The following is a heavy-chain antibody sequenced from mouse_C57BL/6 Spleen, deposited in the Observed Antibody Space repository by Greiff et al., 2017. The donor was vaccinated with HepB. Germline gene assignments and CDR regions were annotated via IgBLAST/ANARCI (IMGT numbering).Heavy chain of an antibody. CDR1: GYAFSSSW. J-gene: IGHJ3*01. CDR2: IYPGDGDT. Sequence: QVHVKQSGPELVKPGASVKISCKASGYAFSSSWMNWVKQRPGKGLEWIGRIYPGDGDTNYNGKFKGKATLTADKSSSTAYMQLSSLTSEDSAVYFCARRNSNYGFAYWGQGTLVTVSA. V-gene: IGHV1-82*01. D-gene: IGHD2-5*01. CDR3: ARRNSNYGFAY.